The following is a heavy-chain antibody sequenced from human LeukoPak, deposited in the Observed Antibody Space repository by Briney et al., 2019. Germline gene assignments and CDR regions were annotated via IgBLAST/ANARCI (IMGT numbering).Heavy chain of an antibody. J-gene: IGHJ4*02. V-gene: IGHV3-33*01. D-gene: IGHD6-13*01. Sequence: GGSLRLSCAASGFTFSSYGMHWVRQAPGKGLEWVAVIWYDGSNKYYADSVKGRFTISRDNSKNTLYLQMSSLRAEDTAVYYCARAGGSSSWYYFDYWGQGTLVTVSS. CDR3: ARAGGSSSWYYFDY. CDR1: GFTFSSYG. CDR2: IWYDGSNK.